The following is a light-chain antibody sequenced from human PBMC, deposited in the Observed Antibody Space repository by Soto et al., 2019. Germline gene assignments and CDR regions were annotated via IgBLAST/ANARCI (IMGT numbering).Light chain of an antibody. V-gene: IGKV3-20*01. Sequence: EIVLTQSPATLSLSPGDGATLSCRASQPTNTKSLAWYQQKSGQTPRLLIYATSTRAAGIPDRFSGSGSGIDFTLTLSGLEPEDFAMYYCHQSGTSATFGQGTKVDIK. CDR1: QPTNTKS. CDR2: ATS. J-gene: IGKJ1*01. CDR3: HQSGTSAT.